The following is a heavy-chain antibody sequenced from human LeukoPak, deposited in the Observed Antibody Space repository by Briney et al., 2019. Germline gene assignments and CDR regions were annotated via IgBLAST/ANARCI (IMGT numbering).Heavy chain of an antibody. Sequence: GGSLRLSCAASGFTLSSYAMHWVRQAPGKGLEYVSAISSNGGSTYYANSVKGRFTISRDNSKNTLYLQMGSLRAEDMAVYYCARFSSWYYFDYWGQGTLVTVSS. CDR2: ISSNGGST. D-gene: IGHD6-13*01. V-gene: IGHV3-64*01. J-gene: IGHJ4*02. CDR1: GFTLSSYA. CDR3: ARFSSWYYFDY.